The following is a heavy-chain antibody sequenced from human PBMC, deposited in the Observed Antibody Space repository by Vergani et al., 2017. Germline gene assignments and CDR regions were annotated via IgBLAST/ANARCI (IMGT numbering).Heavy chain of an antibody. CDR1: GFTFSRYS. CDR3: ARERASRKIVGASFDY. CDR2: ISSSSSYI. J-gene: IGHJ4*02. V-gene: IGHV3-21*01. Sequence: EVQLVESGGGLVKPGGSLRLSCAASGFTFSRYSMNWVRQAPGKGLEWVSSISSSSSYIYYADSVKGRFTISRDNAKNSLYLQMNSLRAEDTAVYYCARERASRKIVGASFDYWGQGTLVTVSS. D-gene: IGHD1-26*01.